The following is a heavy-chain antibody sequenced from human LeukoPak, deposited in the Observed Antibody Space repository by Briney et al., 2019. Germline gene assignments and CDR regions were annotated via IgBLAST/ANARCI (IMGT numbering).Heavy chain of an antibody. CDR2: INSDVSGT. Sequence: GGSLRLSCAASGFTFSSYWMHWVRQAPGKGLVWVSRINSDVSGTSYADSVKGRFTISRDNAKNTLYLQMNSLRAVDTGVYYCARDPNYYDSSGPAMDVWGKGTTVTVSS. J-gene: IGHJ6*03. V-gene: IGHV3-74*01. D-gene: IGHD3-22*01. CDR3: ARDPNYYDSSGPAMDV. CDR1: GFTFSSYW.